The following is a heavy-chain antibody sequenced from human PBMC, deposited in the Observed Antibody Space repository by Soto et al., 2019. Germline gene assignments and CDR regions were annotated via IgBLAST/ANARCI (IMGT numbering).Heavy chain of an antibody. CDR1: GYTFTTYG. D-gene: IGHD6-19*01. Sequence: QVQLVQSGAEVKKPGASVKVSCKASGYTFTTYGISWLRQAPGQGIEWMGGISVSNGNTKYAQKLQGRVTMTTDTTKSTAYKGGRRLRYDGAGMYFCGRDQEGQWLVPPGIFDYWVQGPLVMVSS. J-gene: IGHJ4*02. CDR3: GRDQEGQWLVPPGIFDY. V-gene: IGHV1-18*01. CDR2: ISVSNGNT.